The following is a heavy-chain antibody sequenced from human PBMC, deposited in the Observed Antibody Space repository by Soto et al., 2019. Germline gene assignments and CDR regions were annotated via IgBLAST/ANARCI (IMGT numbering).Heavy chain of an antibody. CDR3: ARAGYYDSRSMDV. CDR1: GYTFSTYG. D-gene: IGHD3-22*01. CDR2: ITVYNGNT. Sequence: GASVKFSCKASGYTFSTYGVSWVRQAPGQGLEWMGWITVYNGNTNYIDNLQGRVTMTTXTXXTXXXMXLXXLRXDXTAVYYCARAGYYDSRSMDVWGQGTTVTVSS. V-gene: IGHV1-18*04. J-gene: IGHJ6*02.